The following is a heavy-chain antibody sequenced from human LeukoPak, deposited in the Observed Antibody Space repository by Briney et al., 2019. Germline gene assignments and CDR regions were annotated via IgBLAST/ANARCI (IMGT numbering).Heavy chain of an antibody. CDR3: AKGNYDSSGYPYFDY. J-gene: IGHJ4*02. CDR1: GFTFSSYA. V-gene: IGHV3-23*01. Sequence: PGGSLRLSCAASGFTFSSYAMSWVRQAPGKGLEWVSAISGSGGSTYYADSVKGRFTISRDNSKNTLYLQMNSLRAEDTAVYYCAKGNYDSSGYPYFDYWGQGTLVTVSS. CDR2: ISGSGGST. D-gene: IGHD3-22*01.